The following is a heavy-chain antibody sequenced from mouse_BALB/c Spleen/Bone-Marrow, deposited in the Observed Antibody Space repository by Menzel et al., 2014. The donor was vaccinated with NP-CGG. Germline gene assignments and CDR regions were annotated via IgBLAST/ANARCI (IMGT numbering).Heavy chain of an antibody. CDR1: GYAFSNYW. D-gene: IGHD2-3*01. J-gene: IGHJ2*01. CDR3: ARCDGYSYYFDY. Sequence: VQLQQSGADLVRPGSSVKISCKASGYAFSNYWMNWVKQRPGQGLEWIGQIYPGDGDTNYNGKFKGKATLTADKSSSTAYMQLSSLTSEDSAVDFCARCDGYSYYFDYWGQGTTLTVSS. V-gene: IGHV1-80*01. CDR2: IYPGDGDT.